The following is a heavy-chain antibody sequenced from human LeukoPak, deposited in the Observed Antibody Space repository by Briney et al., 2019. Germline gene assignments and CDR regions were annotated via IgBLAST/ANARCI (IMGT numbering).Heavy chain of an antibody. CDR3: AKTRKLRYFDWLLGY. CDR2: ISGSGGST. Sequence: PGGSLRLSCAASGFTFSSYAMSWVRQAPGKGLEWFSAISGSGGSTYYADSVKGRFTISRDNSKNTLYLQMNSLRAEDTAVYYCAKTRKLRYFDWLLGYWGQGTLVTVSS. D-gene: IGHD3-9*01. V-gene: IGHV3-23*01. J-gene: IGHJ4*02. CDR1: GFTFSSYA.